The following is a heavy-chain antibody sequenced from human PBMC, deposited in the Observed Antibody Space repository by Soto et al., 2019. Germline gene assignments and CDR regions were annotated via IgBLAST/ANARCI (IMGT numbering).Heavy chain of an antibody. J-gene: IGHJ6*02. CDR2: VSFDGSNK. Sequence: QMQLVESGGGVVQPGGSLRLSCAASGFTFNYYPMHWVRQAPGKGLEWVAVVSFDGSNKYYADSVKGRFTISKDNSKNTLYLQMNSLRREDTAVYSSERLPGPLVAVLYIYPLDGREAMSDVDVWGQGTTVTVSS. CDR3: ERLPGPLVAVLYIYPLDGREAMSDVDV. V-gene: IGHV3-30-3*01. D-gene: IGHD6-19*01. CDR1: GFTFNYYP.